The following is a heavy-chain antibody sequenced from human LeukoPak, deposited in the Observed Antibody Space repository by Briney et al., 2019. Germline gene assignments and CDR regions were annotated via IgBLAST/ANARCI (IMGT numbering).Heavy chain of an antibody. Sequence: PGGSLRLSCATSGFTFSSYSMNWVRQAPGKGLEWVSSISSSSSYKYYADSVKGRFTISRDNAKNSLYLQMNSLRAEDTAVYYCARGVPAAIQWPYYFDHWGQGTLVTVSS. J-gene: IGHJ4*02. CDR3: ARGVPAAIQWPYYFDH. D-gene: IGHD2-2*02. CDR1: GFTFSSYS. V-gene: IGHV3-21*01. CDR2: ISSSSSYK.